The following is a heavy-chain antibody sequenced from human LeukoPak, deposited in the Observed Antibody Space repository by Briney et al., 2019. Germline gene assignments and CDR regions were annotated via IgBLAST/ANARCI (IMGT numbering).Heavy chain of an antibody. D-gene: IGHD1-7*01. Sequence: GGSLRLSCAASGFTFSSYAMSWVRQAPGKGLEWVSAISASGYSTYYADSVKGRFTISRDNSKKTLYLQMNSLRAEDTAIFYCAKDFYNWNFYFDYWGQGTLVTVSS. J-gene: IGHJ4*02. CDR3: AKDFYNWNFYFDY. CDR1: GFTFSSYA. V-gene: IGHV3-23*01. CDR2: ISASGYST.